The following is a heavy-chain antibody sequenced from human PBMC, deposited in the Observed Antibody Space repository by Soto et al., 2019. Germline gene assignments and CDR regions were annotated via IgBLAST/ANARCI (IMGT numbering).Heavy chain of an antibody. D-gene: IGHD4-17*01. J-gene: IGHJ4*02. CDR2: INHSGST. Sequence: SETLSLTCAVYGGSFSGYYWSWIRQPQGKGLEWIGEINHSGSTNYNPFLKRRVTISVDTSKNQFSLKLSSVTAADTAVYCCARGEVYGDAYYLDYLGQGTLVTVSS. CDR1: GGSFSGYY. CDR3: ARGEVYGDAYYLDY. V-gene: IGHV4-34*01.